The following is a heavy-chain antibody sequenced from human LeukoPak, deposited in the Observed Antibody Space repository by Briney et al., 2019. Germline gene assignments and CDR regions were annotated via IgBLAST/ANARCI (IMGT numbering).Heavy chain of an antibody. CDR1: GGSISSSSHY. D-gene: IGHD5-24*01. CDR3: ASWPLVDMTTSGLDY. CDR2: IYYSGSA. J-gene: IGHJ4*02. V-gene: IGHV4-39*01. Sequence: SETLSLTCTVSGGSISSSSHYRGWFRQPPGKGLEWIGIIYYSGSAYYNPSLNSRVTISVDTSKNQFSLKLSSVTAADTAVYYCASWPLVDMTTSGLDYWGQGTLVTVSS.